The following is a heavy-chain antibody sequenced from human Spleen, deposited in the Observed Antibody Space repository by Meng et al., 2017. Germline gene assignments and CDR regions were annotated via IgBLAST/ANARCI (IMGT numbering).Heavy chain of an antibody. CDR3: ARDRGRYCSSTSCRASYYFDY. CDR1: GFTFSSYE. J-gene: IGHJ4*02. V-gene: IGHV3-48*03. D-gene: IGHD2-2*01. CDR2: ISSSGSTI. Sequence: GGSLRLSCAASGFTFSSYEMNWVRQAPGKWLEWVSYISSSGSTIYYADSVKGRFTISRDNAKNSLYLQMNSLRAEDTAVYYCARDRGRYCSSTSCRASYYFDYWGQGTLVTVSS.